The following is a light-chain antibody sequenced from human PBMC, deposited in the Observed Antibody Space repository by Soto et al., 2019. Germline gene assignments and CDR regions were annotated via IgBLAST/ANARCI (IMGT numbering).Light chain of an antibody. CDR1: QSVTSN. V-gene: IGKV3-11*01. Sequence: EKVMTQSPATLSVSQGERVTLSCRASQSVTSNLAWYQQKPGQAPILLIYDASNRATGIPARFSGSGSGTDFTLTISSLEPEDFAVYYCQQRSNWLITFGQG. CDR2: DAS. J-gene: IGKJ5*01. CDR3: QQRSNWLIT.